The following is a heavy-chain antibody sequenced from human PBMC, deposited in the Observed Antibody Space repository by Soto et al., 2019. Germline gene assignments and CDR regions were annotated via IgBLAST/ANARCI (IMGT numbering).Heavy chain of an antibody. J-gene: IGHJ5*02. D-gene: IGHD3-22*01. Sequence: QIQLLQSGAEVKKPGTSVKVSCQASGYTFTTYGIIWVRQAPGQGLEWMGWINTNSGHTNYAQNLQDRATMTTDTSTNTADMELRSLRSDDTAVYFCARGQVVNFDNWFDPWGQGTLVTVSS. CDR2: INTNSGHT. CDR3: ARGQVVNFDNWFDP. V-gene: IGHV1-18*01. CDR1: GYTFTTYG.